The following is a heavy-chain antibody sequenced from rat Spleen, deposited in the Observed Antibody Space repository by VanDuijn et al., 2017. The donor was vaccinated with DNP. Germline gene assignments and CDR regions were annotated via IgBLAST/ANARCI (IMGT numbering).Heavy chain of an antibody. V-gene: IGHV2-19*01. CDR1: GFSLTDYT. CDR3: TRVTTQMVVGFFDY. CDR2: IRTNGIT. J-gene: IGHJ2*01. D-gene: IGHD1-12*02. Sequence: QVQLRGSGPGLVQPSQTLSLTCTVSGFSLTDYTVHWVRQPPGKGLEWLGRIRTNGITDYNAALKSRLSISRDTSKSQVFLKLNSLQTEDTAIYFCTRVTTQMVVGFFDYWGQGVMVTVSS.